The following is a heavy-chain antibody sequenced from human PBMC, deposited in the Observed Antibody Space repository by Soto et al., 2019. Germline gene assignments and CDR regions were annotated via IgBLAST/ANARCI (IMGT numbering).Heavy chain of an antibody. CDR1: GGSISSSSYY. Sequence: QLQLQESGPGLVKPSETLSLTCTVSGGSISSSSYYWGWIRQPPGKGLEWIGSIYYSGSTYYNPSLKSRVTISVDTSKNQFSLKLSSVTAADTAVYYCARHIVGCGGDCPPEGWGQGTLVTVFS. D-gene: IGHD2-21*02. J-gene: IGHJ4*02. V-gene: IGHV4-39*01. CDR2: IYYSGST. CDR3: ARHIVGCGGDCPPEG.